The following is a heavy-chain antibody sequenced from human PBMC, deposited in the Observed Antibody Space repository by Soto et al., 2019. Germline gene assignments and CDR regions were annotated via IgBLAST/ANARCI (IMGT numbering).Heavy chain of an antibody. J-gene: IGHJ4*02. CDR2: ISNDGRGN. Sequence: QVQLVESGGGVVQPGRSLRLSCAASGFTFTTYAIHWVRQAPGKGLEWVAVISNDGRGNYYADSVKGRFTISRDNSKNTLYLQMNSLRSDDTALYYCARDQCFGGGRSCYYFDFWGQGTLVTVSS. D-gene: IGHD2-15*01. CDR3: ARDQCFGGGRSCYYFDF. V-gene: IGHV3-30*04. CDR1: GFTFTTYA.